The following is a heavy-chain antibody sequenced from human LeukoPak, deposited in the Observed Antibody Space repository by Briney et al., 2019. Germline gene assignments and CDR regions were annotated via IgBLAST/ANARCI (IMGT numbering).Heavy chain of an antibody. V-gene: IGHV3-23*01. CDR1: GFTFSSYG. Sequence: GGSLRLSCAASGFTFSSYGMGWVRQAPGKGPEWLSAIGDGGETYYADSVKGRFAISRDNSEKMLSLQMSSLRAEDTALYYCAASRGYWAFDYWGQGTLVTVSS. CDR3: AASRGYWAFDY. J-gene: IGHJ4*02. CDR2: IGDGGET. D-gene: IGHD3-22*01.